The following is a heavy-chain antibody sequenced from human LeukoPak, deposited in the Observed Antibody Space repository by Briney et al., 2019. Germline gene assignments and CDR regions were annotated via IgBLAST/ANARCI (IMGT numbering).Heavy chain of an antibody. D-gene: IGHD6-13*01. CDR1: GGSISSYY. J-gene: IGHJ6*02. V-gene: IGHV4-34*01. CDR2: INHSGST. Sequence: SETLSLTCTVSGGSISSYYWSWIRQPPGKGLEWIGEINHSGSTNYNPSLKSRVTISVDTSKNQFSLKLSSVTAADTAVYYCARGPRIAAAGQNYYYYGMDVWGQGTTVTVSS. CDR3: ARGPRIAAAGQNYYYYGMDV.